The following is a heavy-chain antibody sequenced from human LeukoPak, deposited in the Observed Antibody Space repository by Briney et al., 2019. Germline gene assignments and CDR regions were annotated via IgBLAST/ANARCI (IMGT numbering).Heavy chain of an antibody. CDR2: VDHTGST. V-gene: IGHV4-59*01. J-gene: IGHJ6*03. D-gene: IGHD1-1*01. Sequence: PSETLSLTCSVSDDSITMYYWTWVRQPPGKGLEWIGYVDHTGSTNFNPSLNGRVSISRDTTNNLFSLRLRSVTAADTAVYFCARGRVSSSTWYSTYYYYFYMDVWGKGTTVTVSS. CDR1: DDSITMYY. CDR3: ARGRVSSSTWYSTYYYYFYMDV.